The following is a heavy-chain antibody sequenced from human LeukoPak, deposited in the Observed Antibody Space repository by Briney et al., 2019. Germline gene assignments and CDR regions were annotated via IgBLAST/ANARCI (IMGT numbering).Heavy chain of an antibody. J-gene: IGHJ4*02. V-gene: IGHV6-1*01. CDR3: VSGLFSTGFDY. D-gene: IGHD3/OR15-3a*01. CDR2: TNYSTMCYN. Sequence: SHTVSLTCGISGYSFSSNSAAWNWIRQSPAKGLEWLGRTNYSTMCYNDYALSVTSRIDIKPDTSKNQVALQLNSVKPEDTAVYYCVSGLFSTGFDYWGQGTLVTVSS. CDR1: GYSFSSNSAA.